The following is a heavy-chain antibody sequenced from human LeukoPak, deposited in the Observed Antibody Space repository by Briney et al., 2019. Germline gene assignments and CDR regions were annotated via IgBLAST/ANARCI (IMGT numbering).Heavy chain of an antibody. CDR3: ARDDWQWLGPHDY. V-gene: IGHV1-58*02. CDR1: GFTFTSSA. Sequence: TSVKVSCKASGFTFTSSAMQWVRQARGQRLEWIGWIVVGSGNTNYAQKFQERVTITRDMSTSTAYMELRSLRSDDTAVYYCARDDWQWLGPHDYWGQGTLVTVSS. D-gene: IGHD6-19*01. J-gene: IGHJ4*02. CDR2: IVVGSGNT.